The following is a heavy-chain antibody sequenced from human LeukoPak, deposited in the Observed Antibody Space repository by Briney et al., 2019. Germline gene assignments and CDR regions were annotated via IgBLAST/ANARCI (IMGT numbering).Heavy chain of an antibody. Sequence: PGGSLRLSCAASGFGFSDYSVHWFRQAPGKGLEWVAAISFDGINKFHADSVKGRFTISRDNSKNMLYLQMNYLKTEDTATYFCARDFLRRYDFWGNADYWGQGTLVIVSS. CDR2: ISFDGINK. D-gene: IGHD3-3*01. J-gene: IGHJ4*02. CDR1: GFGFSDYS. V-gene: IGHV3-30-3*01. CDR3: ARDFLRRYDFWGNADY.